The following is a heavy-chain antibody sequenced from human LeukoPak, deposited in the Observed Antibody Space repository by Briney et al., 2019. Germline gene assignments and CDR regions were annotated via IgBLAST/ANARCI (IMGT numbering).Heavy chain of an antibody. CDR1: GFSFSDWA. J-gene: IGHJ4*02. CDR2: MSASGHLI. D-gene: IGHD2-15*01. V-gene: IGHV3-23*01. CDR3: ARFGYVAAVDV. Sequence: PGGSLRLSCAASGFSFSDWAMNWVRHPPGKGLEWVSSMSASGHLIDYTDSVKGRFTISRDNSKNTLYLQMNSLRAEDTAVYHCARFGYVAAVDVWGQGTPVTVSS.